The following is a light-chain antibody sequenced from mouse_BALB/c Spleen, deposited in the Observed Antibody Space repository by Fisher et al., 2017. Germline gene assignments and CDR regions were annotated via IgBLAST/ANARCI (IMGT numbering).Light chain of an antibody. Sequence: DIVLTQSPAIMSASPGEKVTMTCRASSSVSSSYLHWYQQKSGASPKLWIYSTSNLASGVPARFSGSGSGTSYSLTISRMEAEDAATYYCQQRSSYPYTFGGGTKLEIK. CDR3: QQRSSYPYT. J-gene: IGKJ2*01. V-gene: IGKV4-57-1*01. CDR1: SSVSSSY. CDR2: STS.